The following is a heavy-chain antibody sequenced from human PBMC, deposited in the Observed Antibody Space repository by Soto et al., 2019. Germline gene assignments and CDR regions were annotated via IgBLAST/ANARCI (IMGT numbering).Heavy chain of an antibody. D-gene: IGHD3-9*01. Sequence: SETLSLTCTVSGGSISSRTYKWGWIRQPPGKGLEWIGSIYYSGSTYYNPSLKSRVTVSVDTSKNQFSLKLSSVTAADTAVFYCATAGGAYYNVLTGPCDWGQGTLVTVSS. CDR2: IYYSGST. CDR3: ATAGGAYYNVLTGPCD. J-gene: IGHJ4*02. CDR1: GGSISSRTYK. V-gene: IGHV4-39*01.